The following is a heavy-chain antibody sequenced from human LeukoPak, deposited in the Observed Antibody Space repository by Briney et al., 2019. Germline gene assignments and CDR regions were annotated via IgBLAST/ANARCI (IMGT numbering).Heavy chain of an antibody. Sequence: PGGSLTLSCAASGFTFSSYWMHWVRQAPGKGLVWVSRINTDGSSRTYADSVKGRFTISRDNAKNTLYLEMNSLRAEDTAVYYCARPTAATSLSSSFQHWGQGTLVTVSS. J-gene: IGHJ1*01. V-gene: IGHV3-74*01. CDR2: INTDGSSR. D-gene: IGHD6-6*01. CDR1: GFTFSSYW. CDR3: ARPTAATSLSSSFQH.